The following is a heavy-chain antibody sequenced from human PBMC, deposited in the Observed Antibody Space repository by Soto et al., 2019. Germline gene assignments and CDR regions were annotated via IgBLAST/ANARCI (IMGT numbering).Heavy chain of an antibody. D-gene: IGHD3-10*01. V-gene: IGHV3-23*01. CDR1: GFTFSIYA. CDR2: IRDSGGST. J-gene: IGHJ6*02. Sequence: PGGSLRLSCAASGFTFSIYAMSWVRQAPGKGLEWVSAIRDSGGSTYYADSVRGRFTISRDNSKNTLYLQMNSLRAEDTAVYYCAKDGRLLLFGAVLDYSYYGMDVWGQGTTVTVSS. CDR3: AKDGRLLLFGAVLDYSYYGMDV.